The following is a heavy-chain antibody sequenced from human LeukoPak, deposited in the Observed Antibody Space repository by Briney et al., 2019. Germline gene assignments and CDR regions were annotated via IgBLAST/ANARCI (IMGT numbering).Heavy chain of an antibody. Sequence: GGSLRLSCAASGFTFSSYWMTWVRQAPGKGLEWVANIKQDGSEKYYVDSVKGRFTISRDNAKNSLYLQMNSLRAEDTAVYYCARDKIVGATYFDYWGQGTLVTVSS. D-gene: IGHD1-26*01. V-gene: IGHV3-7*01. J-gene: IGHJ4*02. CDR3: ARDKIVGATYFDY. CDR1: GFTFSSYW. CDR2: IKQDGSEK.